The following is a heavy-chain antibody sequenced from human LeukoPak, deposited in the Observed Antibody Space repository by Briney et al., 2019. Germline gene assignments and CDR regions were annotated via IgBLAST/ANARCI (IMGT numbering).Heavy chain of an antibody. V-gene: IGHV4-61*02. J-gene: IGHJ6*03. CDR2: IYTSGST. D-gene: IGHD3-3*01. Sequence: PSQTLSLTCTVSGGSISGGSYYWSWIRQPAGKGLEWIGRIYTSGSTNYNPSLKSRVTISVDRSKNQFSLKLSSVTAADTAVYYCARDHGGNLEWLSPPYYMDVWGKGTTVTVSS. CDR1: GGSISGGSYY. CDR3: ARDHGGNLEWLSPPYYMDV.